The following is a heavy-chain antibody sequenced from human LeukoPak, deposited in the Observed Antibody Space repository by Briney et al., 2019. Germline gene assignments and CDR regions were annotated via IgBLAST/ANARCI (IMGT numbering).Heavy chain of an antibody. J-gene: IGHJ4*02. V-gene: IGHV3-48*03. D-gene: IGHD3-10*01. Sequence: GGSLRLSCSASGFTFSSYAMNWVRQAPGKGLEWVSYISSSGSTIYYADSVKGRFTISRDNAKNSLYPQMNSLRAEDTAVYFCASLRQFVDYWGQGTLVTVSS. CDR2: ISSSGSTI. CDR1: GFTFSSYA. CDR3: ASLRQFVDY.